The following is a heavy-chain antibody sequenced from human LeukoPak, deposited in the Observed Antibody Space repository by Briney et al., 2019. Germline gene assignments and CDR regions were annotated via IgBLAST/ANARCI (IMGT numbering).Heavy chain of an antibody. V-gene: IGHV3-23*01. CDR3: ARGVYPRGNYFDY. Sequence: GGSLRLSCAASGFTFSSYAMSWVRQAPGKGLEWVSAISGSGGSTYYADSVKGRFTISRDNAKNSLYLQMNSLRAEDTAVYYCARGVYPRGNYFDYWGQGTLVTVSS. CDR2: ISGSGGST. D-gene: IGHD3-16*01. CDR1: GFTFSSYA. J-gene: IGHJ4*02.